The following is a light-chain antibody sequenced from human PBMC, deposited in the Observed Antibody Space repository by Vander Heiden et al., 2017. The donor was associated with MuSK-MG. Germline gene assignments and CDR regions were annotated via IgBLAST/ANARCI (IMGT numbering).Light chain of an antibody. CDR3: QQYKNGPNT. Sequence: EIVMTQSPATLSVSPGERATLSCRASQSVSSNLAWYQQKPGQAPRLLIYGASTRATGIPARFSGSGSGTEFTLTISSLQSEDFAVYYCQQYKNGPNTFGQGTKLEIK. J-gene: IGKJ2*01. CDR1: QSVSSN. CDR2: GAS. V-gene: IGKV3-15*01.